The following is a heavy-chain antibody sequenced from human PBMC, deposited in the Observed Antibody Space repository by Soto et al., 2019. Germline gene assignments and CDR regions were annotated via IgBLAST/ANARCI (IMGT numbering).Heavy chain of an antibody. Sequence: GGPLILSCAGSGFSFSNNGMHWVRQAPGKGLEWVAIISYDGSKKYYADSVKGRFTISRDNSKNTLYLQMNSLRVEDTAVFYCAKDRVESGLGEIDYWGQGTLVTVSS. V-gene: IGHV3-30*18. CDR1: GFSFSNNG. CDR3: AKDRVESGLGEIDY. J-gene: IGHJ4*02. CDR2: ISYDGSKK. D-gene: IGHD3-16*01.